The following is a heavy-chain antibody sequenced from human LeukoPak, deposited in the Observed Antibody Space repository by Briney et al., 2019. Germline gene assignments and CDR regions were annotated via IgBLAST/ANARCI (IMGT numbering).Heavy chain of an antibody. CDR1: GDSVSSNSAT. Sequence: ASQTLSLTCAISGDSVSSNSATWDWIRQSPSRGPEWLGRTYYRSKWYNDYAVSVKSRVTINPDTSKNQFSLQLNSVTPEDTAVYYCAREGSDGYLFDYWGQGSLVIVSS. CDR2: TYYRSKWYN. J-gene: IGHJ4*02. D-gene: IGHD3-22*01. V-gene: IGHV6-1*01. CDR3: AREGSDGYLFDY.